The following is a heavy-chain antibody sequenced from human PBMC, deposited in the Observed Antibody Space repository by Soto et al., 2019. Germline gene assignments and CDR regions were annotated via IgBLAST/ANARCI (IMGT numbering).Heavy chain of an antibody. Sequence: PSETLSLTCTVSGGSISSYYWSWIRQPPGKGLEWIGYIYYSGSTNYNPSLKSRVTISVDTSKNQFSLKLSSVAAADTAVYYCAIAHVLRFLEHIYFDYWGQGTLVTVSS. J-gene: IGHJ4*02. CDR1: GGSISSYY. V-gene: IGHV4-59*01. CDR3: AIAHVLRFLEHIYFDY. D-gene: IGHD3-3*01. CDR2: IYYSGST.